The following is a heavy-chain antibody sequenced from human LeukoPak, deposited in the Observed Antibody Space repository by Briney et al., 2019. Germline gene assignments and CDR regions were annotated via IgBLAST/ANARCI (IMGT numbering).Heavy chain of an antibody. CDR3: AKTPYGHYEGGAFDI. J-gene: IGHJ3*02. CDR2: IYYSGSI. V-gene: IGHV4-39*01. D-gene: IGHD4-17*01. CDR1: GGSISSSSYY. Sequence: SETLSLTCTVSGGSISSSSYYWGWIRQPPGKGLEWIGSIYYSGSIYYNPSLKSRVTISVDTSNNQCPLKLSYVTAADPAVYYCAKTPYGHYEGGAFDIWAQGPRLPVPS.